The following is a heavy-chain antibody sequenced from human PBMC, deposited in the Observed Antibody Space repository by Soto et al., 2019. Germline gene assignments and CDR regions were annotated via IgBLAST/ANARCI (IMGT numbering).Heavy chain of an antibody. J-gene: IGHJ4*02. V-gene: IGHV3-7*03. CDR3: VRELGLAY. CDR2: INKDGSQK. D-gene: IGHD7-27*01. CDR1: GFTLSNYW. Sequence: PVGSLRLSCAASGFTLSNYWMTWVRQAPGKGLEWVANINKDGSQKNYVDSVKGRFTIARDNGKNSLSLQINSLRVEDTAVYYCVRELGLAYWGQGALVTVSS.